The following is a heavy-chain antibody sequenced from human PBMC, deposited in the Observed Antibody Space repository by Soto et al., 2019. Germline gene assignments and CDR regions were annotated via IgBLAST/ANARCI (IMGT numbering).Heavy chain of an antibody. J-gene: IGHJ2*01. Sequence: QVQLVESGGGLVKPGGSLRLSCAASGFRVSDYYMNWIRQAPGKGLEWVSYISASGGTEYYADSVKGRFTISRDNVKNSLSLQMNNLRAEDTAVYYCARDQDLSWYFDLWGRGTLVTVSS. CDR2: ISASGGTE. CDR3: ARDQDLSWYFDL. V-gene: IGHV3-11*01. CDR1: GFRVSDYY. D-gene: IGHD2-15*01.